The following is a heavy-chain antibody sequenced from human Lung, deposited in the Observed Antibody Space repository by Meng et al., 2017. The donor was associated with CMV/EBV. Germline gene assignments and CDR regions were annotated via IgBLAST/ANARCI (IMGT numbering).Heavy chain of an antibody. Sequence: GESLKISCAASGFTFDDYTMHWVRQAPGKGLEWVSLISWDGGSTYYADSVKGRFTISRDNSKNSLYLQMNSLRTEDTALYYCAKAGHVDTSSGMDVWDQGTTVTVSS. V-gene: IGHV3-43*01. CDR1: GFTFDDYT. J-gene: IGHJ6*02. D-gene: IGHD5-18*01. CDR3: AKAGHVDTSSGMDV. CDR2: ISWDGGST.